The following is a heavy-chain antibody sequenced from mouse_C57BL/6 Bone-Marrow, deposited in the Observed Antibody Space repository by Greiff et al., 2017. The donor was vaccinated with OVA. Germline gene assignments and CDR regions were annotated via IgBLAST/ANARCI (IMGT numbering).Heavy chain of an antibody. Sequence: VQLKESGPELVKPGASVKIPCKASGYTFTDYNMDWVKQSHGKSLEWIGDINPNNGGTIYNQKFKGKATLTVDKSSSTAYMELRSLTSEDTAVYYCARYPRTGTGWYFDVWGTGTTVTVSS. D-gene: IGHD4-1*01. CDR1: GYTFTDYN. J-gene: IGHJ1*03. CDR2: INPNNGGT. CDR3: ARYPRTGTGWYFDV. V-gene: IGHV1-18*01.